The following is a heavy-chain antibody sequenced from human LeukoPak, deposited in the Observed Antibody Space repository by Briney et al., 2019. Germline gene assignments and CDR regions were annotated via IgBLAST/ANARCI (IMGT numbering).Heavy chain of an antibody. J-gene: IGHJ5*02. CDR1: GGSFSGYY. D-gene: IGHD2-15*01. CDR3: ARGLGYCSGGSCYFMIWFDP. CDR2: INHSGST. V-gene: IGHV4-34*01. Sequence: SETLSLTCAVYGGSFSGYYWSWIRQPPGKGLEWIGEINHSGSTNYNLSLKSRVTISVDTSKNQFSLKLSSVTAADTAVYYCARGLGYCSGGSCYFMIWFDPWGQGTLVTVSS.